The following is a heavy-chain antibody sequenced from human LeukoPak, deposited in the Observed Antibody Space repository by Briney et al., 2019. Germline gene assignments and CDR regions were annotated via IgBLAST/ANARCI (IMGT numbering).Heavy chain of an antibody. Sequence: SETLSLTCTVSGGSISSYYWSWIRQPPGKGLEWIGYIFYSETTNYNPSLNSRVTISADTPKNQFSLKLSPVTAADTAVYYCARGRSGRYFYFDYWGQGTLVTVSS. D-gene: IGHD1-26*01. J-gene: IGHJ4*02. V-gene: IGHV4-59*01. CDR3: ARGRSGRYFYFDY. CDR2: IFYSETT. CDR1: GGSISSYY.